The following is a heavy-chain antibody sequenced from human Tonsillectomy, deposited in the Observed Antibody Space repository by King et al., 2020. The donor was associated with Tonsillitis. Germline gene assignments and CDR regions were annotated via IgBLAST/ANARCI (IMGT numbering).Heavy chain of an antibody. CDR1: GFTFSSYA. V-gene: IGHV3-23*04. Sequence: VQLVESGGGLVQPGGSLRLSCAASGFTFSSYAMSWVRQAPGKGLEWVSALSGSGGSTYYADAVKGRFTISRDNSKNTLYLQMNSLRAEDTPVYYCAKDYCGGDCYSQYYFDYWGQGTLVTVSS. J-gene: IGHJ4*02. D-gene: IGHD2-21*02. CDR2: LSGSGGST. CDR3: AKDYCGGDCYSQYYFDY.